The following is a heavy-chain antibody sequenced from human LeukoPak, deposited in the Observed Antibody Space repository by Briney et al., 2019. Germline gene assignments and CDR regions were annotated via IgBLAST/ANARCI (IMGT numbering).Heavy chain of an antibody. CDR3: ARNKVAAGSDWFDP. J-gene: IGHJ5*02. Sequence: SETLSLTCTVSGGSISSRNYYWSWIRQPPGKGLEYIGYIYYSGSTNYNPSLKSRVTISVDTSKNQFSLKLSSVTAADTAVYYCARNKVAAGSDWFDPWGQGTLVTVSS. CDR1: GGSISSRNYY. CDR2: IYYSGST. V-gene: IGHV4-61*05. D-gene: IGHD6-13*01.